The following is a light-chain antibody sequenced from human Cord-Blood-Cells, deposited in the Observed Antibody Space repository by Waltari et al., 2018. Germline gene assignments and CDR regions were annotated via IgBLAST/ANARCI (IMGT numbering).Light chain of an antibody. CDR2: DVS. CDR1: SSDVGGYNY. J-gene: IGLJ1*01. V-gene: IGLV2-11*01. CDR3: CSYAGSYV. Sequence: QSALTQPRSVSGSPGQSVTISCTGTSSDVGGYNYVSWYQQNPGKAPKLMFYDVSKRPSGVPDRFSGSKSGNTASLTISGLQAEDEADYYCCSYAGSYVFGTGTKVTVL.